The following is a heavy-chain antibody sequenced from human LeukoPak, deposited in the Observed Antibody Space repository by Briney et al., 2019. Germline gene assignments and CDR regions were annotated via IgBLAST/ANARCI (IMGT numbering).Heavy chain of an antibody. V-gene: IGHV3-23*01. CDR2: ISGSGGST. J-gene: IGHJ3*02. CDR1: GFTFSSYA. CDR3: ARVFRPSLTVFIIRGAFDI. Sequence: GGSLRLSCAASGFTFSSYAMSWVRQAPGKGLEWVSAISGSGGSTYYADSVKGRFTISRDNSKNSLYLQMNSLRVEDTAVYYCARVFRPSLTVFIIRGAFDIWGQGTMVTVSS. D-gene: IGHD3-3*01.